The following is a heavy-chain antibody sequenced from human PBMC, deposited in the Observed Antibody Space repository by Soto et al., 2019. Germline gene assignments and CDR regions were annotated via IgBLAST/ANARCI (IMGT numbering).Heavy chain of an antibody. Sequence: SVKLSCKASGGTFSGYASSWVRQAPGQGLEWMGGIIPIFGTANYAQKFQGRVTITADESTSTAYMELSSLRSEDTAVYYCASGTIFGVVIRENWFDPWGQGTLVTVSS. CDR3: ASGTIFGVVIRENWFDP. CDR2: IIPIFGTA. D-gene: IGHD3-3*01. V-gene: IGHV1-69*01. J-gene: IGHJ5*02. CDR1: GGTFSGYA.